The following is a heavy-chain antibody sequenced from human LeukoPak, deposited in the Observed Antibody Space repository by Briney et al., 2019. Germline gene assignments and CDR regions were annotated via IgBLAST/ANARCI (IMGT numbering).Heavy chain of an antibody. Sequence: NPSETLSLTCTVSGGSISSYYWSWIRQPPGKGLEWIGYIYYSGSTNYNPSLKSRVTISVDTSKNQFSLKLSSVTAADTAVYYCAREADRWFDPWGQGTLVTVSS. CDR2: IYYSGST. CDR3: AREADRWFDP. CDR1: GGSISSYY. J-gene: IGHJ5*02. V-gene: IGHV4-59*12.